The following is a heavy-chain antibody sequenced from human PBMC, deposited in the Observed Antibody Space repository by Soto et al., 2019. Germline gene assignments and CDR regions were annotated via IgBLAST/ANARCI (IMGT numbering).Heavy chain of an antibody. Sequence: SETLALSCAFYGGSFSFYCWSWIRHLPGNGVEWTGEINHSGSTNYNPSLKSRVTISVDTSKNQFSLKLSSVTAADTDVYYCPRYRTYSSSWTGRYYGMDVWGQGTTVTISS. CDR2: INHSGST. CDR1: GGSFSFYC. V-gene: IGHV4-34*01. CDR3: PRYRTYSSSWTGRYYGMDV. D-gene: IGHD6-13*01. J-gene: IGHJ6*02.